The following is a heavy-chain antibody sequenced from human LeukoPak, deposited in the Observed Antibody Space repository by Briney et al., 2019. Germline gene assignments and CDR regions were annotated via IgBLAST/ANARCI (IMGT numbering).Heavy chain of an antibody. D-gene: IGHD5-12*01. V-gene: IGHV3-48*03. J-gene: IGHJ4*02. CDR3: ARRRGYSGYGMDY. CDR2: ISSSGSTI. CDR1: GFTFSSYE. Sequence: GGSLRLSCAASGFTFSSYEMNWVRQAPGKGLELVSYISSSGSTIYYADSVKGRFTISRDNAKNSLYLQMHSLRAEDTAVYYCARRRGYSGYGMDYWGQGTLVTVSS.